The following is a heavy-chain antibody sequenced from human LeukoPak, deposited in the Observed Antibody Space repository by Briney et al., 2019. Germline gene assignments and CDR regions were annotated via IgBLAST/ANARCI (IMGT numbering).Heavy chain of an antibody. J-gene: IGHJ4*02. CDR1: GGTFSSYA. Sequence: GASVNVSFTASGGTFSSYAISWVRHAPGQGLEWMGGIIPIFGTANYAQKFQGRVTITADKSTSTAYMELSSLRSEDTAVYYCATLMSYDYVWGSYQGANDYWGQGTLVTVSS. CDR3: ATLMSYDYVWGSYQGANDY. V-gene: IGHV1-69*06. CDR2: IIPIFGTA. D-gene: IGHD3-16*02.